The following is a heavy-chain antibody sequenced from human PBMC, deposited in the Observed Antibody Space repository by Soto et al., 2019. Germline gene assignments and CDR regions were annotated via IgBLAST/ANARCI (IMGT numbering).Heavy chain of an antibody. CDR3: AKGVGKGYSYGFDY. Sequence: EVQLLESGGGLVQPGGSLRLSCAASGFTFSSYAMSWVRQAPGKGLEWVSAISGSGGSTYYADSVKGRFTISRDNSKSALYLQMNSLRAEDTAVYYCAKGVGKGYSYGFDYWGQGTLVTVSS. D-gene: IGHD5-18*01. CDR2: ISGSGGST. J-gene: IGHJ4*02. V-gene: IGHV3-23*01. CDR1: GFTFSSYA.